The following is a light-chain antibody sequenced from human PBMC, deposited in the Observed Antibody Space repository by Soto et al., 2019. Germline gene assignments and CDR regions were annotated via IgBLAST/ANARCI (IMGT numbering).Light chain of an antibody. V-gene: IGKV3-20*01. CDR3: QQYGSSPRT. Sequence: EIVLTQSPGTLSLSPGERATLSCRASQSVSSSFLAWYQQKVGQAPRLLIYGASSRATGIPDRFSGSGSGTDFTLTISRLEPEDFAVYYCQQYGSSPRTFXQGTRLEIK. CDR1: QSVSSSF. J-gene: IGKJ5*01. CDR2: GAS.